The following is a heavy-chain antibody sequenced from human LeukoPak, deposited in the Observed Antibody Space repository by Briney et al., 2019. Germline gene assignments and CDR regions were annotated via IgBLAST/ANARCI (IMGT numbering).Heavy chain of an antibody. CDR2: ISYDGSNK. Sequence: PGRSLRLSCAASGFTFSSYAMHWVRQAPGKGLEWVAVISYDGSNKYYADSVKGRFTISRDNSKNTLYLQMNSLRAEDTAVYYCAREDAFDIWGRGTMVTVSS. V-gene: IGHV3-30-3*01. CDR3: AREDAFDI. CDR1: GFTFSSYA. J-gene: IGHJ3*02.